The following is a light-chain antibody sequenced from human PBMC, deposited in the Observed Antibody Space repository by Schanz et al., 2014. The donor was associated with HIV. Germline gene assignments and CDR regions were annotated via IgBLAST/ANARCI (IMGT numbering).Light chain of an antibody. CDR2: GNT. V-gene: IGLV1-40*01. Sequence: QSVLTQPPSTSGTPGQRVAISCSGSSSNIGTYNVNWYQQLPGTAPKLLIYGNTNRPSGVPDRFSGSKSGTSASLAITGLQAEDEAEYYCQSYDSSLSGYVFGTGTKVTVL. J-gene: IGLJ1*01. CDR3: QSYDSSLSGYV. CDR1: SSNIGTYN.